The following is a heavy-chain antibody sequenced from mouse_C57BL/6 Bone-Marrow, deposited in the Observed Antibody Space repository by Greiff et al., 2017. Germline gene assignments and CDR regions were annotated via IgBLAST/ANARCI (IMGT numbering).Heavy chain of an antibody. CDR3: ARVYYWYFGG. J-gene: IGHJ1*03. CDR2: IPYDGSN. Sequence: VQLKESGPGLVKPSQSLSFTCSATGYSITSGYYWNWIRQFPGNKLECMGYIPYDGSNNYNPSLKKRISITRDTSKNQSYLKLNSVTTEDTATYYCARVYYWYFGGWGTGTTVTVSS. V-gene: IGHV3-6*01. CDR1: GYSITSGYY.